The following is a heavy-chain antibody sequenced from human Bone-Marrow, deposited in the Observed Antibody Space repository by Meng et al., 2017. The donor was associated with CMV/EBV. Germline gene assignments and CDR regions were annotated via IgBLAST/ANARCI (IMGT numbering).Heavy chain of an antibody. V-gene: IGHV1-46*01. CDR3: ARLFRDCTNGVCYPAYYGMDV. Sequence: GESLKISCKASGYTFTSYYMHWVRQAPGQGLEWMGIINPSGGSTSYAQKFQGRVTMTRDTSTSTVYMELSSLRSEDTAVYYCARLFRDCTNGVCYPAYYGMDVWGQGTTVTVSS. J-gene: IGHJ6*02. CDR1: GYTFTSYY. D-gene: IGHD2-8*01. CDR2: INPSGGST.